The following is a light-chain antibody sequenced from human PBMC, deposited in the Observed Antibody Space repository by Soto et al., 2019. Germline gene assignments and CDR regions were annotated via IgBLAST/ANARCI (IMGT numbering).Light chain of an antibody. CDR3: QQYGSSPTIT. V-gene: IGKV3-20*01. CDR2: GAS. Sequence: EIVLTQSPGTLSLSPGERATLSCRASQSVSGSSLAWYQQIPGQAPRLLIYGASSRATGIPDRFSGSGSGTDFTLTISRLEPEDFAVYYCQQYGSSPTITFGHGTRLEIK. J-gene: IGKJ5*01. CDR1: QSVSGSS.